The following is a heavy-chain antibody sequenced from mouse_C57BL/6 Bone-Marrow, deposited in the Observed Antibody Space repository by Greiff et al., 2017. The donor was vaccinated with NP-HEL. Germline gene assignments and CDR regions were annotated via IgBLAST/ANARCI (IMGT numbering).Heavy chain of an antibody. CDR1: GFTFSSYA. V-gene: IGHV5-4*01. Sequence: EVQLVESGGGLVKPGGSLKLSCAASGFTFSSYAMSWVRQTPEKRLEWVATISDGGSYTYYPDNVKGRFTISRDNAKNNLYLQMSHLKSEDTAMYYCARDRATVVASDLRYAMDYWGQGTSVTVSS. CDR2: ISDGGSYT. D-gene: IGHD1-1*01. J-gene: IGHJ4*01. CDR3: ARDRATVVASDLRYAMDY.